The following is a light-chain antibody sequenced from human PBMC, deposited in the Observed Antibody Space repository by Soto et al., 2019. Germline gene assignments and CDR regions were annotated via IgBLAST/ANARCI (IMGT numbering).Light chain of an antibody. CDR1: SSNIGAGYD. CDR2: GNS. Sequence: QSVLTQPPSVSGAPGQRVTISCTGSSSNIGAGYDVHWYQQLPGTAPKLIIYGNSNRPSGVPDRFSGSKSGTSASLAITGLQAEDEADYYCQSYASSLDVVFGGGTKVTVL. V-gene: IGLV1-40*01. J-gene: IGLJ2*01. CDR3: QSYASSLDVV.